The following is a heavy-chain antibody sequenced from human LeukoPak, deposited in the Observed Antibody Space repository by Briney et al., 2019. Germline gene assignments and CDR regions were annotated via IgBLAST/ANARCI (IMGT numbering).Heavy chain of an antibody. CDR1: GFTFTINA. CDR2: ISGSGDNT. Sequence: QLGGSLRLSCAASGFTFTINAMNWVRQAPGKGLEWVSAISGSGDNTYYADSVKGPFTIYRDNSKNTLYLQMNSLRAEDTAVYFCAKDRGYWGQGTLVTVSS. V-gene: IGHV3-23*01. CDR3: AKDRGY. J-gene: IGHJ4*02.